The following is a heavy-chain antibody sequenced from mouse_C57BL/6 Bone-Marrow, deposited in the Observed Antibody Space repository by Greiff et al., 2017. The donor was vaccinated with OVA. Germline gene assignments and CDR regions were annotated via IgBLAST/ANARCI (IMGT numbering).Heavy chain of an antibody. V-gene: IGHV1-82*01. CDR3: AIYGFAY. CDR2: IYSGDGDS. J-gene: IGHJ3*01. Sequence: QVQLQQSGPELVKPGASVKISCKASGYAFSSSWLNWVKQRPGTGLEWIGRIYSGDGDSNYNGKFKGKATLTADKSSSTAYMQLSSLTSEDSAVYFCAIYGFAYWGQGTLVTVSA. CDR1: GYAFSSSW.